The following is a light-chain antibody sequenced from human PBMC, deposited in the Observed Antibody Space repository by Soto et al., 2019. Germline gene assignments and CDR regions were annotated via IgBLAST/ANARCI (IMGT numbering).Light chain of an antibody. J-gene: IGLJ2*01. CDR2: DVS. CDR3: SSYTSNNTLVL. Sequence: QSVLTQPASVSGSPGQSITISSTGTSSDVGGYDFVSWYQQHPGKAPKLIIYDVSNRPSGVSNRFSGSKSDNTASLTISGLQAEDEADYYCSSYTSNNTLVLFGGGTKLTVL. V-gene: IGLV2-14*03. CDR1: SSDVGGYDF.